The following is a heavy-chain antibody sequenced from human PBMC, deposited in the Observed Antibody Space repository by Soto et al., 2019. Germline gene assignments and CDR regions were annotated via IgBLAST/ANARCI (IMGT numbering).Heavy chain of an antibody. CDR1: GFTFSSYG. D-gene: IGHD7-27*01. V-gene: IGHV3-33*01. Sequence: QVQLVESGGGVVQPGRSLRLSCAASGFTFSSYGMHWVRQAPGKGLEWVAVIWYDGSNKYYADSVKGRFTISRDNSKNTLDLAKEHPRTQDTAVYYCAREWGSTPINWGQGTLVTVSS. CDR2: IWYDGSNK. CDR3: AREWGSTPIN. J-gene: IGHJ4*02.